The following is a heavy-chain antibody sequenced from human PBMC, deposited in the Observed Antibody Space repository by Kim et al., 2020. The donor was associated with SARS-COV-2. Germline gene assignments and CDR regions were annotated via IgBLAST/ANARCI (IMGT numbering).Heavy chain of an antibody. V-gene: IGHV3-33*01. CDR3: ARDGRTYYDFWSGYGPTYYYYGMDV. CDR2: IWYDGSNK. D-gene: IGHD3-3*01. CDR1: GFTFSSYG. Sequence: LSLPCAASGFTFSSYGMHWVRQAPGKGLEWVAVIWYDGSNKYYADSVKGRFTLSRDNSKNTLYLQMNSLRAEDTAVYYCARDGRTYYDFWSGYGPTYYYYGMDVWGQGTTVTVSS. J-gene: IGHJ6*02.